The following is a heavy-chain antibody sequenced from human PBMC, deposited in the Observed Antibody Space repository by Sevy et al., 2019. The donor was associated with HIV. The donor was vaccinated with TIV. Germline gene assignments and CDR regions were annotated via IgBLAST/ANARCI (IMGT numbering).Heavy chain of an antibody. CDR1: GFSFSSYS. CDR2: ISSSSNYI. J-gene: IGHJ1*01. CDR3: ARDYYGSGEYFQD. Sequence: GGCLSLSCAASGFSFSSYSMNWVRQAPGKGLEWVSSISSSSNYIYYADSMKGRFTISRDNAKNSLYLQMNSLRADDTTVYYCARDYYGSGEYFQDWGQGTLVTVSS. D-gene: IGHD3-10*01. V-gene: IGHV3-21*01.